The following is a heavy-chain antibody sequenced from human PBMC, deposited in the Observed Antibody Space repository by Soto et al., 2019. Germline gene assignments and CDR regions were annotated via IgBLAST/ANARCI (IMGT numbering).Heavy chain of an antibody. Sequence: EVQLVESGGGLVQPGGSLKLSCTASGFSFSGSAMHWVRQSSGKGLEWVGRIRSKANHYATAYAASVTGRFTVSRDDSKNTTYLQMNSLKTEDTAIYYCTRHRIICANHVTTVVSNDGFDIGGQGTMVTVSS. D-gene: IGHD4-17*01. CDR2: IRSKANHYAT. CDR1: GFSFSGSA. CDR3: TRHRIICANHVTTVVSNDGFDI. V-gene: IGHV3-73*01. J-gene: IGHJ3*02.